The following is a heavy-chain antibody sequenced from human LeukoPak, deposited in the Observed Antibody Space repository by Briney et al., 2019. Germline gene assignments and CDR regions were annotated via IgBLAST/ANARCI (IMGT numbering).Heavy chain of an antibody. V-gene: IGHV4-59*01. Sequence: SETLSLTCTVSGGSMSSAYWSWLRQSPGKGLEWIGYAYYTGYNNYNPSLKSRVTILVDTSKRQFSLKMRSVTAADTAIYYCARLVAPGSLEDWFDPWGQGTLATVSS. CDR1: GGSMSSAY. CDR3: ARLVAPGSLEDWFDP. J-gene: IGHJ5*02. D-gene: IGHD1-26*01. CDR2: AYYTGYN.